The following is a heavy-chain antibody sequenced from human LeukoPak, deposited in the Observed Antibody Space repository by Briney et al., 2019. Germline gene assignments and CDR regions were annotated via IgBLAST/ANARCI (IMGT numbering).Heavy chain of an antibody. CDR3: TRDRQGPRLYEMDI. CDR1: GFTFSMYW. CDR2: IKVDGSEI. D-gene: IGHD2-8*01. Sequence: GGSLRLSCAASGFTFSMYWMSWVRQAPGKGPEWVANIKVDGSEIYYVDSVKGRFTISRDNAKNSLYRQMNSLRAEDTAVYYCTRDRQGPRLYEMDIWGQGTTVTVSS. V-gene: IGHV3-7*01. J-gene: IGHJ6*02.